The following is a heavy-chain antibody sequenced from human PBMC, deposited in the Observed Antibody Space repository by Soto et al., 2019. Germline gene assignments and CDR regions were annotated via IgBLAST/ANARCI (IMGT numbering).Heavy chain of an antibody. CDR1: GYTFTVYY. Sequence: ASVKVSCKASGYTFTVYYMHGVRQSPGQGLEWMGWINPNSGGTNYAQKFQGRVTMTRDTSISTAYMELSRLRSDDTAVYYCARAPRLRYSAPDYWGQGTLVTVSS. CDR3: ARAPRLRYSAPDY. D-gene: IGHD3-9*01. J-gene: IGHJ4*02. V-gene: IGHV1-2*02. CDR2: INPNSGGT.